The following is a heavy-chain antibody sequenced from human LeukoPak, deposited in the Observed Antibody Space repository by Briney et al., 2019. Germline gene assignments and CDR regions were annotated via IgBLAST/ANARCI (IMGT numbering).Heavy chain of an antibody. CDR2: IVVGSGNT. CDR3: AADRGVGATQENDAFDI. V-gene: IGHV1-58*02. D-gene: IGHD1-26*01. Sequence: SVKVSCKASGFTFSSSAMQWVRQARGQRLEGIGWIVVGSGNTNYAQKFQERVTIARDMSTSTAYMELSSLRSEDTAVYYCAADRGVGATQENDAFDIWGQGTMVTVSS. J-gene: IGHJ3*02. CDR1: GFTFSSSA.